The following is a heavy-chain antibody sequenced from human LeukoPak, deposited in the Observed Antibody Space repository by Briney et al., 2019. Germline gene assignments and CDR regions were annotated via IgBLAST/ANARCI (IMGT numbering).Heavy chain of an antibody. Sequence: ASVKVSCKASGYTFTSYAMHWVRQAPGQRLEWMGWINAGNGNTKYSQKFQGRVTITRDTSASTAYMELSSLRSEDTAVYYCARDLWMRDFWSGYYNSGMDVWGQGTTVTVSS. CDR2: INAGNGNT. CDR1: GYTFTSYA. CDR3: ARDLWMRDFWSGYYNSGMDV. V-gene: IGHV1-3*01. D-gene: IGHD3-3*01. J-gene: IGHJ6*02.